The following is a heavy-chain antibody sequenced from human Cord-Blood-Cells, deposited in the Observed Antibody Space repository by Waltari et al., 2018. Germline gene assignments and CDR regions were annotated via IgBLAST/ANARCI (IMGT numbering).Heavy chain of an antibody. V-gene: IGHV3-13*01. Sequence: EVQLVESGGGLVQPGGSLRLSCAASGFTFSRYYVPWVRQATGKGLEWVSAIGTAGDTYYPGSVKGRFTISRENAKNSLYLQMNSLRAGDTAVYYCARRSGDAFDIWGQGTMVTVSS. CDR3: ARRSGDAFDI. D-gene: IGHD3-3*01. CDR1: GFTFSRYY. J-gene: IGHJ3*02. CDR2: IGTAGDT.